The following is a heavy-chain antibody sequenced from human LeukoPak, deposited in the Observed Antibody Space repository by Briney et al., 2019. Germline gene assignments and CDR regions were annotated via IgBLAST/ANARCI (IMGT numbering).Heavy chain of an antibody. CDR3: ARLSGESTIYDY. CDR1: AFTFNRHW. CDR2: IKQDGSLQ. V-gene: IGHV3-7*01. Sequence: GGSLRLSCAASAFTFNRHWMSWVRQAPGKGLEWVATIKQDGSLQHYLDSVKGRFVISRNNANISLSLQMNRVSGEDTAVYYGARLSGESTIYDYWGQGALVTVSS. D-gene: IGHD5/OR15-5a*01. J-gene: IGHJ4*02.